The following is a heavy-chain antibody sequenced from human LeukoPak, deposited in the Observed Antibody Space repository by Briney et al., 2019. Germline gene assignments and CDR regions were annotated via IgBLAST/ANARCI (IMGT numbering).Heavy chain of an antibody. CDR3: ARVAKERVGGVYYFDY. J-gene: IGHJ4*02. CDR2: IGTAGDT. Sequence: GGSLRLSCAASGFTFSDFDMHWVRQATGKGLEWVSAIGTAGDTYYTGSVKGRFTTSRENAKNSLYLQMNSLRAGDTAVYYCARVAKERVGGVYYFDYWGQGTLVTVSS. D-gene: IGHD2-8*02. V-gene: IGHV3-13*01. CDR1: GFTFSDFD.